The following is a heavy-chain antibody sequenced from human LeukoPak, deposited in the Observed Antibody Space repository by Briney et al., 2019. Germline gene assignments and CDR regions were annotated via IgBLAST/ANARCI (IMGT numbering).Heavy chain of an antibody. D-gene: IGHD5-24*01. CDR1: GFTFSFSA. CDR3: AKGRRDGYNYPFFDH. J-gene: IGHJ4*02. V-gene: IGHV3-23*01. Sequence: PGRSLRLSCEASGFTFSFSAMGWVRQAPGKGLEWVSNIIGNSVSTYYAEFVKGRFTISRDNSNNTLFLQMDSLRAEDTAVYYCAKGRRDGYNYPFFDHWGQGALVIVSS. CDR2: IIGNSVST.